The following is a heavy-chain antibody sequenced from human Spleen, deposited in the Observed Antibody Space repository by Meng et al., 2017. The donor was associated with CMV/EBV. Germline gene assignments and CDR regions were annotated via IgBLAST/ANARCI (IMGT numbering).Heavy chain of an antibody. CDR3: ARSGVALRFLEWTKAFDI. CDR1: GYTFTSYG. J-gene: IGHJ3*02. V-gene: IGHV1-18*01. CDR2: ISAYNGNT. D-gene: IGHD3-3*01. Sequence: ASVKVSCKASGYTFTSYGISWVRQAPGQGLEWMGWISAYNGNTNYAEKLQGRVTMTTDTSTSTAYMEMRSLRSDDTAVYYCARSGVALRFLEWTKAFDIWGQGTTVTVSS.